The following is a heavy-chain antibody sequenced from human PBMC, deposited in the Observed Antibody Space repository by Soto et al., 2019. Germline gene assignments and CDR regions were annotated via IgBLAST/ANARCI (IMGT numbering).Heavy chain of an antibody. CDR3: ASGPKNYDSSGYYFPNDAFDI. CDR1: GGTFSSYA. J-gene: IGHJ3*02. V-gene: IGHV1-69*01. D-gene: IGHD3-22*01. Sequence: CKASGGTFSSYAISWVRQAPGQGLEWMGGIIPIFGTANYAQKFQGRVTITADESTSTAYMELSSLRSEDTAVYYCASGPKNYDSSGYYFPNDAFDIWGQGTMVTVSS. CDR2: IIPIFGTA.